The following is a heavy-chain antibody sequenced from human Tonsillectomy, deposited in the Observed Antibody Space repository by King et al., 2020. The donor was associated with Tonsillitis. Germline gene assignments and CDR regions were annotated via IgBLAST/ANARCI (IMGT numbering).Heavy chain of an antibody. J-gene: IGHJ3*02. CDR3: AKGIGYCSVGSCYSGAFDI. V-gene: IGHV3-30*02. CDR1: GFTFSHAW. CDR2: IRYDGSNK. D-gene: IGHD2-15*01. Sequence: VQLVESGGGLVKPGGSLRLSCAASGFTFSHAWMSWVRQAPGKGLEWVAFIRYDGSNKYYADSVKGRFTISRDSSKNILYLQMNSLRAEDTAVYYCAKGIGYCSVGSCYSGAFDIWGQGTMVTVSS.